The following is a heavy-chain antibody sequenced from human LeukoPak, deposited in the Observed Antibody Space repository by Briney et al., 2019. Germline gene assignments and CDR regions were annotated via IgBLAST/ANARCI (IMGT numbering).Heavy chain of an antibody. J-gene: IGHJ4*02. CDR2: ISYDGSNK. Sequence: GGSLRLSCAASGFTFSSYGMHWVRQAPGKGLEWVAVISYDGSNKYYADSVKGRFTISRDNSKNTLYLQMNSLRAEDTAVYHCAKGKWLRLPSSIDYWGQGTLVTVSS. V-gene: IGHV3-30*18. CDR3: AKGKWLRLPSSIDY. CDR1: GFTFSSYG. D-gene: IGHD5-12*01.